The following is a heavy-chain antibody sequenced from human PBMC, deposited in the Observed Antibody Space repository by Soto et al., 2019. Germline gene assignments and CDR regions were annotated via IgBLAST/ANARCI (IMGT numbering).Heavy chain of an antibody. V-gene: IGHV3-64D*06. J-gene: IGHJ6*02. CDR2: IRSNGNTT. Sequence: GGSLRLSCSASGFTLSSYAMHWVRQAPGKGLEYVSAIRSNGNTTFYADSVKGRFAVSRDNSKNTLYLQMSSLRTEDTAVYYCVKGSGTYYSYYANDVCGHRTTVTV. CDR1: GFTLSSYA. CDR3: VKGSGTYYSYYANDV. D-gene: IGHD3-10*01.